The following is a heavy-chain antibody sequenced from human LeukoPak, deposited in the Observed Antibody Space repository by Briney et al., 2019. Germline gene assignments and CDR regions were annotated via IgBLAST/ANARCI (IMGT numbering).Heavy chain of an antibody. V-gene: IGHV4-4*07. CDR3: ARGAYDSSGLNYYYYYMDV. CDR1: GGSISSYY. Sequence: PSETLSLTCTVSGGSISSYYWSWIRQPAGKGLEWIGRIYTSGSTNYNPSPKSRVTISVDTSKNQFSLKLSSVTAADTAVYYCARGAYDSSGLNYYYYYMDVWGKGTTVTISS. CDR2: IYTSGST. D-gene: IGHD3-22*01. J-gene: IGHJ6*03.